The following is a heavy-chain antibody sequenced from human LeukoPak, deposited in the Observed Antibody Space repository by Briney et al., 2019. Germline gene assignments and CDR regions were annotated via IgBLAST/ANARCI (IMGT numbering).Heavy chain of an antibody. CDR1: GGTFSSYA. CDR2: IIPIFGTA. D-gene: IGHD3-22*01. V-gene: IGHV1-69*05. CDR3: ARDREDYDSSGYYYDY. J-gene: IGHJ4*02. Sequence: GASVKVSCKASGGTFSSYAISWVRQAPGQGLEWMGGIIPIFGTANYAQKFQGRVTMTRDMSTSTVYMELSSLRSEDTAVCYCARDREDYDSSGYYYDYWGQGTLVTVSS.